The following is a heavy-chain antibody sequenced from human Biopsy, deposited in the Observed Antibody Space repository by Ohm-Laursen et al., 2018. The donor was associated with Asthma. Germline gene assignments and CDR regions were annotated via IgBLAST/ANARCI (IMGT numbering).Heavy chain of an antibody. D-gene: IGHD3-3*01. CDR2: SDHRGNT. Sequence: GTLSLTCCMYGLSSSGYYWTWIRQPPGKGLERIGESDHRGNTNLNPTLKSRVTISKDKSTNEFSLKTRSVTAADTAIYYCARGPEWSGLDIWGQGTTVTVSS. CDR1: GLSSSGYY. V-gene: IGHV4-34*01. CDR3: ARGPEWSGLDI. J-gene: IGHJ6*02.